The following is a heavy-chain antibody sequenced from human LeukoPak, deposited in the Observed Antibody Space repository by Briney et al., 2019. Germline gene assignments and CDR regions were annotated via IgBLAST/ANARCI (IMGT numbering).Heavy chain of an antibody. J-gene: IGHJ4*02. CDR2: ISAYNGNT. CDR3: ARDQVRGFDYFDY. Sequence: ASVKVSCKASGYTFTGYYMHWVRQAPGQGLEWMGWISAYNGNTNYAQKLQGRVTMTTDTSTSTAYMELRSLRSDDTAVYYCARDQVRGFDYFDYWGQGTLVTVSS. V-gene: IGHV1-18*04. CDR1: GYTFTGYY. D-gene: IGHD3-10*01.